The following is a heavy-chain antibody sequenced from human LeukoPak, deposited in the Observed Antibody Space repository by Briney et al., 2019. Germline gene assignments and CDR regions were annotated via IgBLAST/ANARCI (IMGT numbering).Heavy chain of an antibody. J-gene: IGHJ4*02. CDR2: VNPKSGNT. CDR3: ARGLPLGFCTYGVCYPPKHLDF. Sequence: GASVKVSCKASGYTFTSYDVNWVRQAPGQGLEWMGWVNPKSGNTGYKQKFQGRVTITRDTSISAAYMELSRLTSDDTAVYFCARGLPLGFCTYGVCYPPKHLDFWGQGTLVTVSS. CDR1: GYTFTSYD. D-gene: IGHD2-8*01. V-gene: IGHV1-8*03.